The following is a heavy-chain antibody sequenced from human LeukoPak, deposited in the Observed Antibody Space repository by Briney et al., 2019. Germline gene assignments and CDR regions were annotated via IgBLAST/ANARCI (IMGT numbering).Heavy chain of an antibody. J-gene: IGHJ4*02. D-gene: IGHD6-19*01. CDR3: ARFTSIAVAGMRYFDY. CDR2: IYTSGST. CDR1: GGSISSGSYY. V-gene: IGHV4-61*02. Sequence: SQTLSLTCTVSGGSISSGSYYWSWIRQPAGKGLEWIGRIYTSGSTNYNPSLKSRVTISVDTSKNQFSLKLSSVTAADTAVYYCARFTSIAVAGMRYFDYWGQGTLVTVSS.